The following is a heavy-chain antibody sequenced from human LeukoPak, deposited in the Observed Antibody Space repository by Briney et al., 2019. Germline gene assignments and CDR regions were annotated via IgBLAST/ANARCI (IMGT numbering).Heavy chain of an antibody. D-gene: IGHD2-8*01. J-gene: IGHJ6*03. V-gene: IGHV1-8*03. CDR3: AREGCTNGVCCPYYYYYMDV. CDR2: MNPNSGNT. Sequence: ASVKVSCKASGYTFTSYDINWVRQATGQGLEWMGWMNPNSGNTGYAQKFQGRVTITRNTSISTAYMELSSLRSEDTAVYYCAREGCTNGVCCPYYYYYMDVWGKGTTVTVSS. CDR1: GYTFTSYD.